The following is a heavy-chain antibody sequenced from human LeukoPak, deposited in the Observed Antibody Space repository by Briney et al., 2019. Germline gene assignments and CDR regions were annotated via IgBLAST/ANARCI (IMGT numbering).Heavy chain of an antibody. CDR1: EFTFSSYR. Sequence: GGSLRLSCAASEFTFSSYRMSWVRQAPGKGLEWVANIKQDGSEKYYVDSVKGRFTISRDNAKNSLYLQMNSLRAEDTAVYYCARGRVERNWFDPWGQGTLVTVSS. J-gene: IGHJ5*02. D-gene: IGHD1-1*01. CDR2: IKQDGSEK. V-gene: IGHV3-7*04. CDR3: ARGRVERNWFDP.